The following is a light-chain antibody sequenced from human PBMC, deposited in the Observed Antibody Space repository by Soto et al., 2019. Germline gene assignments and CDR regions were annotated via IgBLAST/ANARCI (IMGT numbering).Light chain of an antibody. V-gene: IGKV1-16*01. J-gene: IGKJ4*01. CDR1: QGISKS. CDR3: QQYKSYPLT. Sequence: DIQMTQSPSSLSAFVGDRVTITCRASQGISKSLAWFQQKPGKAPKSLIDTASSLHSGVPSRFSGTGSGTEFTLPISSLQPEYSAIYYCQQYKSYPLTFGGGTKVEIK. CDR2: TAS.